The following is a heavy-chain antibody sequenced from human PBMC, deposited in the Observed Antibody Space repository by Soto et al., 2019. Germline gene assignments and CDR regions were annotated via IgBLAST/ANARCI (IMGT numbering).Heavy chain of an antibody. V-gene: IGHV4-59*11. CDR1: GGSISSHY. CDR3: ARAFAGFGAYWYFDL. CDR2: GYHSVSI. D-gene: IGHD3-16*01. J-gene: IGHJ2*01. Sequence: PSETLSLTCTVSGGSISSHYWSWIRQPPGKALEWIGYGYHSVSIHYNPSLKTRVTISVDTSENQFSLRLSSVTAADTAVYYCARAFAGFGAYWYFDLWGRGTLVTVSS.